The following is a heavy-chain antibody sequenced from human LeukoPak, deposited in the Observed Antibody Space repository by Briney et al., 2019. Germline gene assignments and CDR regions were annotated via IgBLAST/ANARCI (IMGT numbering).Heavy chain of an antibody. Sequence: PGGSLRLSCAASGFTFSNYGMHWVRQAPGKGLEWVAVISYDGSNKYYADSVKGRFTISRDNSKNTLYLQMNSLRAEDTALYYCAKDRESYYCSNTNCYLHYWGQGTLVTVSS. V-gene: IGHV3-30*18. D-gene: IGHD2-2*01. CDR2: ISYDGSNK. CDR1: GFTFSNYG. J-gene: IGHJ4*02. CDR3: AKDRESYYCSNTNCYLHY.